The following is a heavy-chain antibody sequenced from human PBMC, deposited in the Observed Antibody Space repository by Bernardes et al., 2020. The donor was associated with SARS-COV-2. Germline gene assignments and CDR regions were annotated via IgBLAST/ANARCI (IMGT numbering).Heavy chain of an antibody. Sequence: ETLSLTCTVSGGSISVYYWSWIRQPPGKGLEWIGYIHHSGTTSYNPSFKSRVTISVDTSKNQLSLKLSSVTAADTAVYYCAREWSSFDHWGQGTLVTVSS. CDR3: AREWSSFDH. CDR1: GGSISVYY. D-gene: IGHD1-26*01. J-gene: IGHJ4*02. CDR2: IHHSGTT. V-gene: IGHV4-59*01.